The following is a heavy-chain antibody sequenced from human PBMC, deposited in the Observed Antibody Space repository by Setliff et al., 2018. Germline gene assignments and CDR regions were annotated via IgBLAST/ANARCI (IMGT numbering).Heavy chain of an antibody. D-gene: IGHD3-22*01. CDR2: INPNSGGT. V-gene: IGHV1-2*06. CDR3: ALSLYYYNASGYYPFDY. Sequence: ASVKVSCKASGYIFTDYYMHWVRQAPGQELGWMGRINPNSGGTNYAQKFQGRVTMTRDTSISTAYTELSSLRSEDTATYYCALSLYYYNASGYYPFDYWGLGTLVTVS. J-gene: IGHJ4*02. CDR1: GYIFTDYY.